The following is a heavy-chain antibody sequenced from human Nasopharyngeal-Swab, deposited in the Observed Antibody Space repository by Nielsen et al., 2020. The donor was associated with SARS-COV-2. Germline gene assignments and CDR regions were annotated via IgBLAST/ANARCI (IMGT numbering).Heavy chain of an antibody. CDR2: IYVGNGDT. Sequence: ASVKVSCKDSGFSFTNYVIHWVRQAPGQRPEWMGWIYVGNGDTQYTPNFQGRVTFTRDTSANTAYMEMNSLTSEDTAVFYCASPVYGDYWGQGTLVTVSS. CDR1: GFSFTNYV. J-gene: IGHJ4*02. CDR3: ASPVYGDY. D-gene: IGHD5/OR15-5a*01. V-gene: IGHV1-3*01.